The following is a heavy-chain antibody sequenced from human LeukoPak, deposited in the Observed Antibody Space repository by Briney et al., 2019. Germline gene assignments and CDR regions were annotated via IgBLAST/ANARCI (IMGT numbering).Heavy chain of an antibody. D-gene: IGHD2-15*01. Sequence: PGGSLRLSCAAFGFTFSSYSMNWVRQAPGKGLEWVSSISSSSDYIYYADSVKGRFTISRDNARDSLYLQMNSLRAEDTAVYYCATSGIVVLGATYGSAFDYWGQGTLVTVSS. CDR3: ATSGIVVLGATYGSAFDY. V-gene: IGHV3-21*01. CDR2: ISSSSDYI. J-gene: IGHJ4*02. CDR1: GFTFSSYS.